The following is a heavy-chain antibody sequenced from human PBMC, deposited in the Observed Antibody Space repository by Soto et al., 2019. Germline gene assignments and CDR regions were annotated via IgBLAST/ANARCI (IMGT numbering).Heavy chain of an antibody. J-gene: IGHJ6*02. D-gene: IGHD3-10*01. CDR2: INHNGST. CDR3: ERARMVHSRPQKRYGMAV. V-gene: IGHV4-34*01. Sequence: SETLSLTCAVYGGSFSGYYWSWIRQPPGKGLECIGEINHNGSTNYNPSLKSRVTISVDTSKNQLSLKLSSVTAADTAVYYCERARMVHSRPQKRYGMAVWGQGTTVTVSS. CDR1: GGSFSGYY.